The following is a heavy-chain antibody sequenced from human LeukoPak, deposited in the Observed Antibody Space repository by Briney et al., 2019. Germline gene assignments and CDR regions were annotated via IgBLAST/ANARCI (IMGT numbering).Heavy chain of an antibody. CDR2: INHSGST. Sequence: PSETLSLTCAVYGGSFSGYYWSWIRQPPGKGLEWIGEINHSGSTDYNPSLKSRVTISVDTSKNQFSLKLSSVTAADTAVYYCARRAFYAVAAHKLLFDYWGQGTLVTVSS. CDR1: GGSFSGYY. J-gene: IGHJ4*02. V-gene: IGHV4-34*01. D-gene: IGHD6-19*01. CDR3: ARRAFYAVAAHKLLFDY.